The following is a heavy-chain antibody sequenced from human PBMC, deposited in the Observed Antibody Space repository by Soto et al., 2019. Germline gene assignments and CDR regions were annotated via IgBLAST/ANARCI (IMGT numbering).Heavy chain of an antibody. V-gene: IGHV3-30*18. CDR1: GFTFSSYG. CDR2: ISYDGSNK. Sequence: QVQLVESGGGVVQPGRSLRLSCAASGFTFSSYGMHWVRQAPGKGLEWVAVISYDGSNKYYADSVKGRFTISRDNSKNTLYLQINSLKAEDTAVYYRAKPGNGDYCYAMEVWGQGTTVTVSS. D-gene: IGHD1-1*01. CDR3: AKPGNGDYCYAMEV. J-gene: IGHJ6*02.